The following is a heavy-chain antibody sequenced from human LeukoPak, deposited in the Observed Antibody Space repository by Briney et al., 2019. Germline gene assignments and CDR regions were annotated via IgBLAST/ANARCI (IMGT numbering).Heavy chain of an antibody. J-gene: IGHJ3*02. CDR3: AGVVTDAFDI. D-gene: IGHD5-18*01. CDR2: ISSSSSYI. Sequence: GGSLRLSCAVSGISFSNYAMAWVRQAQGKGLEWVSSISSSSSYIYYADSVKGRFTISRDNAKNSLYLQMNSLRAEDTAVYYCAGVVTDAFDIWGQGTMVTVSS. V-gene: IGHV3-21*01. CDR1: GISFSNYA.